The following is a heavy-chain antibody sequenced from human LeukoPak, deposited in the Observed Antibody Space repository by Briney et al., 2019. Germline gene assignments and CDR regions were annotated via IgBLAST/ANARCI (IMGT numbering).Heavy chain of an antibody. V-gene: IGHV1-8*01. Sequence: ASVKVSCKASGYTFTSYDINWVRQATGQGLEWMGWMNPNGGNTGYAQKFQGRVTMTRNTSISTAYMELSSLRSEDTAVYYCARGDSLLWFGELWRYFDYWGQGTPVTVSS. CDR3: ARGDSLLWFGELWRYFDY. CDR1: GYTFTSYD. D-gene: IGHD3-10*01. CDR2: MNPNGGNT. J-gene: IGHJ4*02.